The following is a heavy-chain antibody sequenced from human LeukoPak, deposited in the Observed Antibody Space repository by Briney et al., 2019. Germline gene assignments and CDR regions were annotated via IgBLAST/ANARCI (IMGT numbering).Heavy chain of an antibody. V-gene: IGHV3-7*01. D-gene: IGHD3-3*01. CDR3: ARIVKVPYYDFWSGLYYFDY. J-gene: IGHJ4*02. Sequence: GGSLRLPCAASEFTFSSYWMSWVREAPGKGLEWVANIKQDGSEKYYVDSVKGRFTISRDNAKNSLYLQMNSLRAEDTAVYYCARIVKVPYYDFWSGLYYFDYWGQGTLVTVSS. CDR2: IKQDGSEK. CDR1: EFTFSSYW.